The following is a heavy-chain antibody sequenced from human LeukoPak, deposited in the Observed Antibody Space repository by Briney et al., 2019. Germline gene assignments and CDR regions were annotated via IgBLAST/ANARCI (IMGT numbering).Heavy chain of an antibody. D-gene: IGHD3-22*01. CDR2: MNPNSGNT. J-gene: IGHJ4*02. CDR1: GHTFTSYD. CDR3: ARYAYYDSSGYVDY. Sequence: ASVKVSCKASGHTFTSYDINWVRQATGQGLECIGWMNPNSGNTGYAQKFQGRVTITRNTSISTAYMELSSLRSEDTAVYYCARYAYYDSSGYVDYWGQGTLVTVSS. V-gene: IGHV1-8*03.